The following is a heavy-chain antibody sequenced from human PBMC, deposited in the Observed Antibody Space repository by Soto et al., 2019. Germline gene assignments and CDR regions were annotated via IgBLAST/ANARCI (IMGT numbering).Heavy chain of an antibody. V-gene: IGHV3-23*01. CDR1: GFTFSSYA. CDR3: AKGGRASSSWNNWFDP. J-gene: IGHJ5*02. CDR2: ISGGGGST. D-gene: IGHD6-13*01. Sequence: EVQLLESGGGLVQPGGSLRLSCAASGFTFSSYAMSWVRQAPGKGLEWISGISGGGGSTYYADSVKGRFTISRDNSKNTLYVQINSLRAHDTAGYYCAKGGRASSSWNNWFDPWGQGTLVTVSS.